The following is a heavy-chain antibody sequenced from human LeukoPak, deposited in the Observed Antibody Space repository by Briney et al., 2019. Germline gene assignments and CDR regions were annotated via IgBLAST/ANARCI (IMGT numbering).Heavy chain of an antibody. CDR2: LYRGGNT. Sequence: GGSLRLSCAASGLTVSDNFMSWVRQAPGKGLEWVSVLYRGGNTYYADSVRGRFTISRDNSKNMVHLQMNSLTAEDTAVYYCTRDRIEGATSDFDYWGQGTLVTVSS. CDR3: TRDRIEGATSDFDY. CDR1: GLTVSDNF. D-gene: IGHD2-21*01. J-gene: IGHJ4*02. V-gene: IGHV3-66*01.